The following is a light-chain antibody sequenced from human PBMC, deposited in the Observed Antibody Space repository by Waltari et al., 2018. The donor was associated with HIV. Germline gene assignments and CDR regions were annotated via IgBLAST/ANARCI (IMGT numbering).Light chain of an antibody. Sequence: QSALTQPASVSGSPGQSITISCSGASTNICASDYVSWYRHLPDRAPSPNLYESKNRPSGVYRRFSGSKSGNAASLTISGLQVEDEAEYFCSSYSAGDTLVLFGRGTRLTVL. CDR2: ESK. CDR1: STNICASDY. J-gene: IGLJ2*01. CDR3: SSYSAGDTLVL. V-gene: IGLV2-14*01.